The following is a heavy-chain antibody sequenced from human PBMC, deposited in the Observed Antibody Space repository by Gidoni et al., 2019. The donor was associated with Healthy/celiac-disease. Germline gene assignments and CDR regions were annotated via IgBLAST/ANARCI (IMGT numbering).Heavy chain of an antibody. Sequence: EVQLLESGGGLVQPGGSLRLSCSASGFTFSSYAMSWVRQAPGKGLEWVSAIRGSGGSTYYADAVKGRFTISRDNSKNTLYMQMNSLRAEETAVYYCAKEGGYSGYDWGFFIYWGQGTLVTVSS. J-gene: IGHJ4*02. CDR1: GFTFSSYA. D-gene: IGHD5-12*01. CDR3: AKEGGYSGYDWGFFIY. CDR2: IRGSGGST. V-gene: IGHV3-23*01.